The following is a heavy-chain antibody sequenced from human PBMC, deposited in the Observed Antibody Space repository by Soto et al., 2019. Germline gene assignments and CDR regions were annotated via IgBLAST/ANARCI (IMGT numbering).Heavy chain of an antibody. CDR1: GFTFSRYW. J-gene: IGHJ4*02. CDR3: ASGLVGHSAGWYDY. CDR2: INSDGSTT. D-gene: IGHD2-15*01. V-gene: IGHV3-74*01. Sequence: EVQLVESGGGLVQPGGSLRLSCAASGFTFSRYWMHWVRQAPGKGLVWVSRINSDGSTTSYADYVKGRFTISRDNAKNTLYLQMNSLRAEDTAVYYCASGLVGHSAGWYDYWGQGTLVTVSS.